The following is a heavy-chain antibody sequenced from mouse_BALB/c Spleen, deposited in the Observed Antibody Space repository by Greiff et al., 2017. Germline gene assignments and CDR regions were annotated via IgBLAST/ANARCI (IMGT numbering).Heavy chain of an antibody. CDR2: INPSNGRT. CDR1: GYTFTSYW. Sequence: QVQLQQPGAELVKPGASVKLSCKASGYTFTSYWMHWVKQRPGQGLEWIGEINPSNGRTNYNEKFKSKATLTVDKSSSTAYMQLSSLTSEDSAVYYCAYYGNYQGYFDVWGAGTTVTVSS. V-gene: IGHV1S81*02. D-gene: IGHD2-1*01. CDR3: AYYGNYQGYFDV. J-gene: IGHJ1*01.